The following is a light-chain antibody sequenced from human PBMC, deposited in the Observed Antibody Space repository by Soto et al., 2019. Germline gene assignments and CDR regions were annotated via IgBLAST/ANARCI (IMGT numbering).Light chain of an antibody. CDR3: HHYET. V-gene: IGKV3-15*01. CDR2: GVS. J-gene: IGKJ1*01. Sequence: EIVMTQSPATLSVSPGERATLSCRASQSVTSNLAWYQQKPGQAPRLLMYGVSTRATGIPARFGGSGSATEFTLTISSLQSEDFTVYYCHHYETFGQGTKVDIK. CDR1: QSVTSN.